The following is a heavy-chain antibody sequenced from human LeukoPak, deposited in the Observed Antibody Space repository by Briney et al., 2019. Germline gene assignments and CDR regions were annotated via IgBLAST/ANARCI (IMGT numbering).Heavy chain of an antibody. V-gene: IGHV4-59*01. CDR3: ARGYTVTTSDFYDYYMDV. CDR1: GGSISSYY. Sequence: SETLSLTCTVSGGSISSYYWSWIRQPPGKGLEWIGYIYYSGSTNYNPSLKRRVTISVDTPKNQFSLKLSSVTAADTAVYYCARGYTVTTSDFYDYYMDVWGKGTTVTVSS. CDR2: IYYSGST. J-gene: IGHJ6*03. D-gene: IGHD4-11*01.